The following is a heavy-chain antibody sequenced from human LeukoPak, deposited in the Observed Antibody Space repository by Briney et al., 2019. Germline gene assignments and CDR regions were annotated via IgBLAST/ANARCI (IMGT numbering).Heavy chain of an antibody. J-gene: IGHJ3*02. D-gene: IGHD3-22*01. V-gene: IGHV4-59*01. CDR3: ARFYYDSGPYSPHAFDI. CDR2: IYYSGST. CDR1: GGSISNYY. Sequence: PSETLSLTCTVSGGSISNYYWTWIRQPPGKGLEWIGYIYYSGSTNYNPSLKSRVTISVDTSKNQFSLKLSSVTAADTAVYYCARFYYDSGPYSPHAFDIWGQGTMVTVSS.